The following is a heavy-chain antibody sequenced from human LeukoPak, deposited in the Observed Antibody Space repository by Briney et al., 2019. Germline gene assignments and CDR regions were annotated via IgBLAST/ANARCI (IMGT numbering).Heavy chain of an antibody. J-gene: IGHJ3*02. V-gene: IGHV1-2*02. CDR1: GYTFTGYY. CDR3: ARLTKEMATIKEDAFDI. Sequence: ASVKVSCKASGYTFTGYYMHWVRQAPGQGLEWMGWINPNSGGTNYAQKFQGRVTMTRDTSISTAYMELSRLRSDDTAVYYCARLTKEMATIKEDAFDIWGQGTMVTVSS. CDR2: INPNSGGT. D-gene: IGHD5-24*01.